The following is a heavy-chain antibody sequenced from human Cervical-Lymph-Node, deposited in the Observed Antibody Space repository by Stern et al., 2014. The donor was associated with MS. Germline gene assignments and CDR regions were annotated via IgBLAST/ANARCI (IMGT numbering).Heavy chain of an antibody. V-gene: IGHV5-51*01. CDR1: GYTFTSYW. CDR2: IFPGGSDI. CDR3: ARQRYFDY. J-gene: IGHJ4*02. Sequence: VQLVESGPEVKRPGESLKISCQASGYTFTSYWIGWVRQMPRKGLEWIAIIFPGGSDIRSSPSFQGQVTISADKSSSTAYLQWNNLKASDTAIYYCARQRYFDYWGQGTLVTVSS.